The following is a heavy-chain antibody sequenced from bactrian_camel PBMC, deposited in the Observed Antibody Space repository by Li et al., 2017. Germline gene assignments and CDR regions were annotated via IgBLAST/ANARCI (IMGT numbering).Heavy chain of an antibody. CDR2: IYSGGTTS. J-gene: IGHJ4*01. Sequence: VQLVESGGGLVQPGGSLRLSCQASGVTFSRYAIHWVRRAPGKGLEWVSGIYSGGTTSYYADSVNGRCTIARDNTKNTVYLQMNRMKSEDTALYYCATEEGDALAYHLNWGQGTQVTVS. CDR3: ATEEGDALAYHLN. D-gene: IGHD5*01. CDR1: GVTFSRYA. V-gene: IGHV3S40*01.